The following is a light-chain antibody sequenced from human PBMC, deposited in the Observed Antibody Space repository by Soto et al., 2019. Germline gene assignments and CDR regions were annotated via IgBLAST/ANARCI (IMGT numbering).Light chain of an antibody. Sequence: HSVLTQPAPLSGSPGQSSTISCTRNSSDVGGYNYVSWYQQHPGKAPKLMIYDVSNRPSGGSNRFSGSKSGNTASLTISGLQAEDEADYYCSSYTSSSTLYVFGTGTKVTVL. V-gene: IGLV2-14*01. CDR2: DVS. J-gene: IGLJ1*01. CDR3: SSYTSSSTLYV. CDR1: SSDVGGYNY.